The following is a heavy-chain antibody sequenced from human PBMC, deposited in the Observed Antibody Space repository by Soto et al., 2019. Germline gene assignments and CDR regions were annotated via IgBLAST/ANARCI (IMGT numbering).Heavy chain of an antibody. Sequence: ASVRDSCKASGYTFTTYGISWGRQAPGQRPEWMGCISAYNGNTNYAQKLQGRVTMTTDTSTSTAYMELGSLSSDDTAVYFCARVFIYEILTGYSNRDWFDPWGQGTLVTVSS. D-gene: IGHD3-9*01. CDR3: ARVFIYEILTGYSNRDWFDP. V-gene: IGHV1-18*01. CDR2: ISAYNGNT. CDR1: GYTFTTYG. J-gene: IGHJ5*02.